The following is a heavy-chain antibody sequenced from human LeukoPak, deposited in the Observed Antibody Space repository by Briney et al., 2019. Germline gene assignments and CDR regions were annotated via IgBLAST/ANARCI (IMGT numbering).Heavy chain of an antibody. CDR2: INPRCGSK. CDR1: GYTFPSYY. D-gene: IGHD5-24*01. V-gene: IGHV1-46*01. Sequence: ASVQVSCKASGYTFPSYYMHGVRQPPAQGREWMGIINPRCGSKSYAQKFQDRVTKPRDMSTSTVYTELSSLRSEDTAVYYCARGGWLQFVVFDYWGQGTLVTVSS. CDR3: ARGGWLQFVVFDY. J-gene: IGHJ4*02.